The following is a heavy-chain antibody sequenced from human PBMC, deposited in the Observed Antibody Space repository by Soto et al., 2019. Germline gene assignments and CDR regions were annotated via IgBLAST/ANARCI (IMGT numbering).Heavy chain of an antibody. CDR3: ARGGGGYDFAY. CDR1: GDSPTNYY. J-gene: IGHJ4*02. D-gene: IGHD5-12*01. V-gene: IGHV4-59*01. Sequence: ETLSLTCPVSGDSPTNYYWTWIRQSPRKGLEWIGFIYFSGSTNYSPSLRSRVTISEDTSKNQFSLRLTSVTAADTAVYYCARGGGGYDFAYWGQGIPVTVYS. CDR2: IYFSGST.